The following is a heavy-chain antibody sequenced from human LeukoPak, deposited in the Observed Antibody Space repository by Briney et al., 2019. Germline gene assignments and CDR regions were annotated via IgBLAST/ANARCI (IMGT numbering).Heavy chain of an antibody. V-gene: IGHV3-9*01. D-gene: IGHD1-7*01. CDR1: GFTFDDYA. J-gene: IGHJ4*02. CDR3: AKAAGTSFDY. CDR2: ISWNSGSI. Sequence: QPGRSLRLSCAASGFTFDDYAMHWVRQAPGKGLEWVSGISWNSGSIGYADSVKGRFTISRDNAKNSLYLQINSLRAEDTALYYCAKAAGTSFDYWGQGTLVTVSS.